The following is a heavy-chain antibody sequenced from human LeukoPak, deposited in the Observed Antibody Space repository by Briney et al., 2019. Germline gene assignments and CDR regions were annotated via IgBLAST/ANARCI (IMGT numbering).Heavy chain of an antibody. D-gene: IGHD3-3*02. CDR1: GFTFSSYA. CDR2: IWYDGSNK. Sequence: PGGSLRLSCAASGFTFSSYAMHWVRQAPGKGLEWVAVIWYDGSNKYYADSVKGRFTISRDNSKNTLYLQMNSLRAEDTAVYYCARDGGHFALHAFDIWGQGTMVTVSS. CDR3: ARDGGHFALHAFDI. J-gene: IGHJ3*02. V-gene: IGHV3-33*08.